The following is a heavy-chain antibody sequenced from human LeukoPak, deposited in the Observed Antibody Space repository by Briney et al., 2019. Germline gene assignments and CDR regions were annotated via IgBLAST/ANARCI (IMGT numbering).Heavy chain of an antibody. CDR3: ARRGPPDFDY. V-gene: IGHV3-48*03. J-gene: IGHJ4*02. Sequence: GGSLKLSCVASGFMFSNYDMKWVRQAPGKGLEWISCVRTTGETTYCADSVKGRFSVSRDNAQNSLYLQMSSLRVEDTAVYYCARRGPPDFDYWGQGTLVTVSS. CDR2: VRTTGETT. CDR1: GFMFSNYD.